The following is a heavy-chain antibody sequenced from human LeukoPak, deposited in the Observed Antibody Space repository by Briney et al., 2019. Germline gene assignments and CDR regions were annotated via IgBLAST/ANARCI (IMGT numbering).Heavy chain of an antibody. CDR2: IYYSGST. CDR3: AASKYYYDSSGYLDY. D-gene: IGHD3-22*01. V-gene: IGHV4-30-4*01. Sequence: ASETLSLTCTVSGGSISSGDYYWSWIRQPPGKGLEWIGYIYYSGSTYYNPSLKSRVTISVDTSKNQFSLKLSSVTAADTAVYYCAASKYYYDSSGYLDYWGQGTLVTVSS. J-gene: IGHJ4*02. CDR1: GGSISSGDYY.